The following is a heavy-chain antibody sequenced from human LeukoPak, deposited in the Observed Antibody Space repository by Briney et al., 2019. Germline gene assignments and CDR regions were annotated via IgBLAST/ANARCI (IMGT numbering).Heavy chain of an antibody. J-gene: IGHJ3*02. Sequence: GGSLRLSCAASGFTFSNAWMSWVRQAPGKGLEWVAFIRYDGSNKYYADSVKGRFTISRDNSKNTLYLQMNSLRAEDTAVYYCAKRGTIWGQGTMVTVSS. D-gene: IGHD3-16*01. CDR2: IRYDGSNK. CDR1: GFTFSNAW. CDR3: AKRGTI. V-gene: IGHV3-30*02.